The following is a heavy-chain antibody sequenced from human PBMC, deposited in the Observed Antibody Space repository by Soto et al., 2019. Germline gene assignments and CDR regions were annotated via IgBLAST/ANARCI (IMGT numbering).Heavy chain of an antibody. Sequence: VQLVESGGGVVQPGRSLRLSCAASGFTFSDYAMHWVRQAPGKGLERVAVVSHDGRNTHYADSVKGRFTISRDSSKNTVSLEMTSLRAEETAVYYCAKGGRQWLVTSDFNYWGQGALVTVSS. J-gene: IGHJ4*02. CDR3: AKGGRQWLVTSDFNY. V-gene: IGHV3-30*18. CDR1: GFTFSDYA. CDR2: VSHDGRNT. D-gene: IGHD6-19*01.